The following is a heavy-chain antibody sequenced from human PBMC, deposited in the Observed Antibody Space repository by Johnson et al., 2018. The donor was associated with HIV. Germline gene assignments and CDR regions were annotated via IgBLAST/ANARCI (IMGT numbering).Heavy chain of an antibody. V-gene: IGHV3-23*04. J-gene: IGHJ3*02. CDR1: GFTFSSYA. CDR3: ARERQAVVAFDI. CDR2: IGGGGGST. Sequence: VQLVESGGGVVQPGRSLRLSCAASGFTFSSYALSWVRQAPGKGLQWVSAIGGGGGSTYFADPVKGRFTISRDNSKNSLYLQMNSLRAEDTAVYYCARERQAVVAFDIWGQGTMVTVSS. D-gene: IGHD2-21*01.